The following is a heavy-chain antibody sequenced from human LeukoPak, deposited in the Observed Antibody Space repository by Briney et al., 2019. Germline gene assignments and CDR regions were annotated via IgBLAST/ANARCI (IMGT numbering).Heavy chain of an antibody. D-gene: IGHD3-3*01. CDR3: AVLRGITIFGVVTNWFDP. V-gene: IGHV1-69*01. CDR2: IIPIFGTA. J-gene: IGHJ5*02. Sequence: GSSVKVSCKASGGTFSSYAISWVRQAPGQGLEWMGGIIPIFGTANYAQKFQGRVTITADESTSTAYMELSSLRSEDTAVYYCAVLRGITIFGVVTNWFDPWGQGTLVTVSS. CDR1: GGTFSSYA.